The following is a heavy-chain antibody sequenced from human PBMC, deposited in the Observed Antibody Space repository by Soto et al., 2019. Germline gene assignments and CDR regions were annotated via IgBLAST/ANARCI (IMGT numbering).Heavy chain of an antibody. CDR3: ARDFDGYNAFDI. D-gene: IGHD5-12*01. CDR2: MNPSSGNT. J-gene: IGHJ3*02. Sequence: GASVKVSCKASGYSFTTYDINWVRQATGQGLEWMGWMNPSSGNTGYPQKFQGRLTMTMNTSISTAYMELTNLRSEDTAVYYCARDFDGYNAFDIWGQGTMVTVSS. V-gene: IGHV1-8*01. CDR1: GYSFTTYD.